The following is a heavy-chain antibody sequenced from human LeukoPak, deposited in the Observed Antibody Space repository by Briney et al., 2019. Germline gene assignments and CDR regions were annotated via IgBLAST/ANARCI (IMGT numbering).Heavy chain of an antibody. CDR1: GFTFSSYA. V-gene: IGHV3-23*01. CDR3: AELGITMIGGV. CDR2: ISGRDDST. J-gene: IGHJ6*04. D-gene: IGHD3-10*02. Sequence: GGSLRLSCAASGFTFSSYAMSWVRQAPGKGLEWVSAISGRDDSTYYADSVKGRFTFSRDNAKNSLYLQMNSLRAEDTAVYYCAELGITMIGGVWGKGTTVTISS.